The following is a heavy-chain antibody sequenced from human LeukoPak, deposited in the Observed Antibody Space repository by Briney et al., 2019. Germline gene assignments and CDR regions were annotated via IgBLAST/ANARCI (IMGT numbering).Heavy chain of an antibody. CDR2: IYTSGST. V-gene: IGHV4-4*07. CDR3: ASISLWGNWFDP. J-gene: IGHJ5*02. D-gene: IGHD7-27*01. CDR1: GCSISSYY. Sequence: PSETLSLTCTVSGCSISSYYWSWIRQPAGKGLEWIGRIYTSGSTNYNPSLKSRVTMSVDTSKNQFSLKLSSVTAADTAVYYCASISLWGNWFDPWGQGTLVTVSS.